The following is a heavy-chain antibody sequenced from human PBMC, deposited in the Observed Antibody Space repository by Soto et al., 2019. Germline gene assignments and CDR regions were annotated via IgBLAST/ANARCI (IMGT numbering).Heavy chain of an antibody. CDR2: IKSKTDGGTT. Sequence: GGSLRLSCAASGFTFSNAWMSWVRQAPGKGLEWVGRIKSKTDGGTTDYAAPVKGRFTISRDDSKNTLYLQMNSLKTEDTAVYYCTTDPTHYGDYSAFNYWGQGTLVTVSS. V-gene: IGHV3-15*01. CDR3: TTDPTHYGDYSAFNY. J-gene: IGHJ4*02. CDR1: GFTFSNAW. D-gene: IGHD4-17*01.